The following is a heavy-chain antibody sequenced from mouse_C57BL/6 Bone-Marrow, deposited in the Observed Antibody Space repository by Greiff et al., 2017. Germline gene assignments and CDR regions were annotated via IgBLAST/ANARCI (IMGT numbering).Heavy chain of an antibody. CDR2: FNPNIGGT. Sequence: EVKLEQSGPELVKPGASVKMSCKASGYTFTASTMHWVKQSHGKSLEWIGYFNPNIGGTTYNQKFKGKATLTVNNSSSTAYMALRRLTSEDSAVDDCAREDGYYVWYYDVWGTGTTVTVAS. D-gene: IGHD2-3*01. J-gene: IGHJ1*03. CDR1: GYTFTAST. V-gene: IGHV1-22*01. CDR3: AREDGYYVWYYDV.